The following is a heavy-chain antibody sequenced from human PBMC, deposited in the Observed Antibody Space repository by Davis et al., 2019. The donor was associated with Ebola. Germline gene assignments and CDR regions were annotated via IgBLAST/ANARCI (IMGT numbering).Heavy chain of an antibody. CDR2: IKSKSDGGAR. D-gene: IGHD1-14*01. Sequence: PGGSLRLSCEGSGFTFTDAWMNWVRQAPGKGLEWVGRIKSKSDGGARDYAAPVKGRFIISRDDSKNTLYLEMNSLKTEDSAVYYCTGRSTGYWGQGTLVTVSS. J-gene: IGHJ4*02. CDR3: TGRSTGY. CDR1: GFTFTDAW. V-gene: IGHV3-15*07.